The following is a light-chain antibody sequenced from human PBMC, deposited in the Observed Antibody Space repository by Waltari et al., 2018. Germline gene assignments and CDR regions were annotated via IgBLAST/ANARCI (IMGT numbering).Light chain of an antibody. CDR1: SSDGGGYNS. V-gene: IGLV2-14*01. CDR3: CSFTSRSTWV. CDR2: DVS. J-gene: IGLJ3*02. Sequence: QSALTQPASVSGSPGQSITIPCTGTSSDGGGYNSGSWYQQHPGKVPNLLIFDVSNRPSGVSNRFSGSKSGNTASLTISGLQAEDESDYYCCSFTSRSTWVFGGGTKLTVL.